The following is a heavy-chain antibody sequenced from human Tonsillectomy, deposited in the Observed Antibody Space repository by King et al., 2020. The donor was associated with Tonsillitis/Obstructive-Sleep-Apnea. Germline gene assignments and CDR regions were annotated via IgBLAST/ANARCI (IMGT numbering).Heavy chain of an antibody. J-gene: IGHJ4*02. CDR1: GGSISNYY. D-gene: IGHD3-10*01. V-gene: IGHV4-59*01. Sequence: VQLQESGPGLVKPSETLSLTCTVSGGSISNYYWSWLRQPPGKGLEWIGYIYYSGSTNYNPSLKSRVTISVDTSKNQFSLRLNSVTAADTAIYYCARETDDYYASGNHFAYWGQGTLVTVSS. CDR2: IYYSGST. CDR3: ARETDDYYASGNHFAY.